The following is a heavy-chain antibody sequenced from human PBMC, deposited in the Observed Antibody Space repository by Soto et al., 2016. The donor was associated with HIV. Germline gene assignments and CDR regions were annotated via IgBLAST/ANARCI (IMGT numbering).Heavy chain of an antibody. CDR1: GFTFSSYG. CDR2: IWYDGSNK. Sequence: VQLVESGGGVVQPGRSLRLSCAASGFTFSSYGMHWVRQAPGKGLEWVAVIWYDGSNKYYADSVKGRFTISRDNSKNTLYLQMNSLRAEDTAVYYCARETNLWFGLDPWGQGTLGHRLL. J-gene: IGHJ5*02. CDR3: ARETNLWFGLDP. D-gene: IGHD3-10*01. V-gene: IGHV3-33*01.